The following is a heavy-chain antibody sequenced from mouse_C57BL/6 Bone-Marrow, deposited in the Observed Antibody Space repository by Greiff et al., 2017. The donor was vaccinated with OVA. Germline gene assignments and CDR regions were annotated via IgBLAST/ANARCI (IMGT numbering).Heavy chain of an antibody. Sequence: EVQLQQSGPELVKPGASVKISCKASGYSFTGYYMNWVKQSPEKSLEWIGEINTSTGGTTYNQKFKGKATLTVDKSYSTAYMQLKSLTSEDSAVYYCSRGGKSPFAYGGQGTLITVTA. CDR3: SRGGKSPFAY. CDR2: INTSTGGT. CDR1: GYSFTGYY. D-gene: IGHD1-1*02. J-gene: IGHJ3*01. V-gene: IGHV1-42*01.